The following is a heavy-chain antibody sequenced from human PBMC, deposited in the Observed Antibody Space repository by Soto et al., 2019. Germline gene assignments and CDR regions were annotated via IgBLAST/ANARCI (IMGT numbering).Heavy chain of an antibody. D-gene: IGHD1-1*01. V-gene: IGHV4-34*01. J-gene: IGHJ3*02. CDR2: ISHSGST. Sequence: QVQLQQWGAGLLKPSETLSLTCAVSSGPFSGYYWSWIRQSPGKGLEWIGEISHSGSTNYNPSLKSRVTISVDTSNNQFSLKLSSVTAADTAVYYCAISYITNDAFDIWGQGTLVTVSS. CDR3: AISYITNDAFDI. CDR1: SGPFSGYY.